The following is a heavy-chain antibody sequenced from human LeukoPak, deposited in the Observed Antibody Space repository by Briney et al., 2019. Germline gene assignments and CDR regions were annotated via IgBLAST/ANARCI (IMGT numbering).Heavy chain of an antibody. CDR3: AMLKNAFDF. CDR1: GFTFSRIW. V-gene: IGHV3-7*01. CDR2: IKQDGSEE. Sequence: PGGSLTLSCAATGFTFSRIWMSWVRQAPGKGLEWVANIKQDGSEEYYVDSVKGRFTISRDNDKNSLYLQMNSLRAEDTAVYYCAMLKNAFDFWGQGTMVTVSS. J-gene: IGHJ3*01.